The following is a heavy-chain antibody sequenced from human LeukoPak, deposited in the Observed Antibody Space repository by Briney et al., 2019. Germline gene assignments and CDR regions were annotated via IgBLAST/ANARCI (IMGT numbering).Heavy chain of an antibody. D-gene: IGHD6-25*01. CDR2: ISLNAAST. CDR3: ARERLIDNFYYYMDV. CDR1: GFTFSDYT. Sequence: GGSLRLSCAASGFTFSDYTVHWVRQAPGKGLEYVSGISLNAASTYYVNSVKGRFTISRDNSKNTLYLQMGSLRAEETAVYYCARERLIDNFYYYMDVWGKGTTVTVSS. V-gene: IGHV3-64*01. J-gene: IGHJ6*03.